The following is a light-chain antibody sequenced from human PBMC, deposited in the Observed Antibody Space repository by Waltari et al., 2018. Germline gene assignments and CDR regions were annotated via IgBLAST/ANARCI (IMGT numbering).Light chain of an antibody. CDR2: EVS. CDR3: SSYAGSNNVV. J-gene: IGLJ2*01. V-gene: IGLV2-8*01. CDR1: SNDVGGYNY. Sequence: QSALPQPPSASGSPGPSVTLSCTGTSNDVGGYNYLSWYQQTPSKAPKLMIYEVSKLPSGVPDRFSGSKSGYTASLTVSGLQAEDEADYFCSSYAGSNNVVFGGGTKLTVL.